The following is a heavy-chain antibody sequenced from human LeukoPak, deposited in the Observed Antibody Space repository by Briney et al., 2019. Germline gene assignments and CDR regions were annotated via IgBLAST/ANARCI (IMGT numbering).Heavy chain of an antibody. CDR1: GFIVSNNY. J-gene: IGHJ4*02. V-gene: IGHV3-53*01. CDR3: ARDPTGNLYFDY. D-gene: IGHD1-1*01. CDR2: LHTGGRT. Sequence: GGSLRVSCAASGFIVSNNYMSWVRQAPGKGLGWVSVLHTGGRTFYADSVMGRFTISTDNSKNTLFLQMNSLRAEDTAVYYCARDPTGNLYFDYWGQGALVTVSS.